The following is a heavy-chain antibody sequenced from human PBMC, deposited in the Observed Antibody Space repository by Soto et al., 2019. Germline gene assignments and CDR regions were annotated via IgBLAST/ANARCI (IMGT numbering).Heavy chain of an antibody. CDR1: GGNFGDYY. CDR3: GREKITGLFDY. CDR2: INPGGST. D-gene: IGHD2-8*02. J-gene: IGHJ4*02. Sequence: TSQILRLTYAVYGGNFGDYYWTWIRQPPGTGLEWIGEINPGGSTYYNPSLKSRVTISVDTSKNQFSLKLTSVTAADTVVYYCGREKITGLFDYWGKGTLVTVSS. V-gene: IGHV4-34*01.